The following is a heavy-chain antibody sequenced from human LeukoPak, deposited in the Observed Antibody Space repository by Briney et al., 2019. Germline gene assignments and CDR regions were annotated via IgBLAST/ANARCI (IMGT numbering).Heavy chain of an antibody. D-gene: IGHD5-12*01. Sequence: PSETLSLTCTVSGGSISSTSYYWGWIRQPPGKGLEWIGSIYYSGSTYYNPSLKSRVTISLAKSKNQFSLKLSSVTAADTAVYYCARHRYRAYASSDYWGQGTLVTVSS. CDR2: IYYSGST. J-gene: IGHJ4*02. V-gene: IGHV4-39*01. CDR1: GGSISSTSYY. CDR3: ARHRYRAYASSDY.